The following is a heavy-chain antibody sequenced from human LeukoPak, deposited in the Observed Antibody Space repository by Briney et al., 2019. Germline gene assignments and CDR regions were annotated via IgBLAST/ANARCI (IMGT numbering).Heavy chain of an antibody. CDR3: ARGGIAVAGSFFDY. J-gene: IGHJ4*02. Sequence: ASVKVSCKASGGTFSSYAISWVRQAPGQGLEWMGRIIPILGIANYAQKFQGRVTITADKSTSTAYIELSSLRSEDTAVYYCARGGIAVAGSFFDYWGQGTLVTVSS. V-gene: IGHV1-69*04. D-gene: IGHD6-19*01. CDR1: GGTFSSYA. CDR2: IIPILGIA.